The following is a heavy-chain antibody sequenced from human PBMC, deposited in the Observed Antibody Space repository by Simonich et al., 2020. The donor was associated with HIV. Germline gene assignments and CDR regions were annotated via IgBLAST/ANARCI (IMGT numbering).Heavy chain of an antibody. CDR2: FIPLFDTT. Sequence: QVQLVQSGAEVKKTGSSVKVSCKASGDTFSNYVIGWVRQAPGQGVEWRGGFIPLFDTTNYARNFQGRVTITADDSTSTAYMELSSLRSEDTAVYYCARRVYSSSGYAFDIWGQGTMVSVSS. CDR1: GDTFSNYV. J-gene: IGHJ3*02. CDR3: ARRVYSSSGYAFDI. D-gene: IGHD6-6*01. V-gene: IGHV1-69*13.